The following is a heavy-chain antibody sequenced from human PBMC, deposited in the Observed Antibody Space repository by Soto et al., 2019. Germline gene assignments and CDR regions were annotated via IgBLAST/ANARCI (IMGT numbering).Heavy chain of an antibody. CDR1: GGSISNYY. CDR3: AREQEMATITPHYFFDY. Sequence: PSEPLSLTCTVSGGSISNYYWSWIRQPPGKGLEWIGYIYYSGSTNYNPSLKSRVTISVDTSKNQFSLKLSSVTAADTAVYYCAREQEMATITPHYFFDYWGQGTLVTVSS. D-gene: IGHD5-12*01. V-gene: IGHV4-59*01. J-gene: IGHJ4*02. CDR2: IYYSGST.